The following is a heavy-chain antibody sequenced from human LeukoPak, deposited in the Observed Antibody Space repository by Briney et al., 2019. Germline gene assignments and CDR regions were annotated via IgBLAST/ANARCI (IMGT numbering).Heavy chain of an antibody. CDR3: ARDRSIAARFHYFDY. CDR2: ISSSGSTI. D-gene: IGHD6-6*01. CDR1: GFTFSDYY. V-gene: IGHV3-11*01. J-gene: IGHJ4*02. Sequence: GRSLRLSCAASGFTFSDYYISWVRQAPGKWLEWVSYISSSGSTIYYADSGKGRFPISRDNAKNSLYLQMNSLRGEDTAVYYCARDRSIAARFHYFDYWGQGTLVTVSS.